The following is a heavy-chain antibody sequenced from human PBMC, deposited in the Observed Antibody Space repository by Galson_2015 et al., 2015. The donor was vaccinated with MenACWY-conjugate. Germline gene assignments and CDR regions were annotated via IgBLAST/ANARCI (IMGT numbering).Heavy chain of an antibody. J-gene: IGHJ3*02. D-gene: IGHD3-22*01. CDR1: GFSLSTYEMC. CDR3: ARMHIVLDATDAFDI. Sequence: PALVKPTQTLTLTCTFSGFSLSTYEMCIYWVRQPPGKALEWLARIDWRENKYYTTSLKTRLTISKDTSTNQVVLTMTNVDPVDTATYYCARMHIVLDATDAFDIWGQGTMVTVSS. CDR2: IDWRENK. V-gene: IGHV2-70*11.